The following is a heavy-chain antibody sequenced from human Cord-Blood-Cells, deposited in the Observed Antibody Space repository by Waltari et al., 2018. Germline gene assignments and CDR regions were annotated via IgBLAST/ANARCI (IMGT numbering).Heavy chain of an antibody. CDR3: ARILVVVAALDY. CDR2: INHSGST. V-gene: IGHV4-34*01. CDR1: GGSFSGYY. D-gene: IGHD2-15*01. J-gene: IGHJ4*02. Sequence: QVQLQQWGAGLLKPSETLSLTCAVYGGSFSGYYWSWIRQPPGKGLEWIGEINHSGSTNYNPSLKSRVTISVDTSKNQFSLKLSSVIAADTAVYYCARILVVVAALDYWGQGTLVTVSS.